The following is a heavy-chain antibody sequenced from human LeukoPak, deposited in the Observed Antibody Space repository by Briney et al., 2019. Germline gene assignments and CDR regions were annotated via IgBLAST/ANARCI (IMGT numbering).Heavy chain of an antibody. CDR1: GLTFTSYA. Sequence: PGGSLRLSCAASGLTFTSYAMSWVRQAPGKGVEWVSVISGSGGSTYYADSVKGRFTISRDNSKNTLYLQMESLRADDTAVYYCAKDSREFDYWGQGTLVTVSP. V-gene: IGHV3-23*01. CDR3: AKDSREFDY. J-gene: IGHJ4*02. CDR2: ISGSGGST.